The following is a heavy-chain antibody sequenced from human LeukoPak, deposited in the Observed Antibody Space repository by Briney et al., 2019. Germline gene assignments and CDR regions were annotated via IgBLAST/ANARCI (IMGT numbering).Heavy chain of an antibody. CDR1: GVTFSSYS. Sequence: GGSLRLSCAASGVTFSSYSMNWVRQAPGKGLEWVSSISSSSSYIYYADSVKGRFTISRDNAKNALHLQMNSLRAEDTAVYYCARVSILIVPYYAFDIWGQGTMVTVSS. CDR3: ARVSILIVPYYAFDI. V-gene: IGHV3-21*01. D-gene: IGHD2/OR15-2a*01. CDR2: ISSSSSYI. J-gene: IGHJ3*02.